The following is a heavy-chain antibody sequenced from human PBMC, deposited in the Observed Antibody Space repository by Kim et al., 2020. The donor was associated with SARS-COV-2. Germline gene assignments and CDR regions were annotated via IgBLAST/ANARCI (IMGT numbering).Heavy chain of an antibody. CDR3: ARAPITMIVVVKAFDI. D-gene: IGHD3-22*01. J-gene: IGHJ3*02. Sequence: PSTKSRVTISVDTSKNQFSLKRSSVTAADTAVYYCARAPITMIVVVKAFDIWGQGTMVTVSS. V-gene: IGHV4-31*02.